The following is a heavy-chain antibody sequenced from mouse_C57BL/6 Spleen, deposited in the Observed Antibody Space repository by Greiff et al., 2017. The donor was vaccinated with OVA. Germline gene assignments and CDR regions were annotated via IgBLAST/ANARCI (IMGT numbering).Heavy chain of an antibody. V-gene: IGHV1-4*01. Sequence: VKLVESGAELARPGASVKMSCKASGYTFTSYTMHWVKQRPGQGLEWIGYINPSSGYTKYNQKFKDKATLTADKSSSTAYMQLSSLTSEDSAVYYCARVGSGYDWFAYWGQGTLVTVSA. CDR2: INPSSGYT. J-gene: IGHJ3*01. D-gene: IGHD2-2*01. CDR1: GYTFTSYT. CDR3: ARVGSGYDWFAY.